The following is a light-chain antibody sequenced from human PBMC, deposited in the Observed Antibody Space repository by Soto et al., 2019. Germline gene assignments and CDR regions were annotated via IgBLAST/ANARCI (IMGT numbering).Light chain of an antibody. CDR3: QQYGTSPRT. CDR2: GAS. V-gene: IGKV3-20*01. Sequence: EIVLTQSPATLSLSPGERATLSCRASQSVSSNLAWYQQKPGQAPRLLIHGASTRATGIPARFSGSGSQTDFTLTISRLEPEDFAVYYCQQYGTSPRTFGQGTKVDIK. J-gene: IGKJ1*01. CDR1: QSVSSN.